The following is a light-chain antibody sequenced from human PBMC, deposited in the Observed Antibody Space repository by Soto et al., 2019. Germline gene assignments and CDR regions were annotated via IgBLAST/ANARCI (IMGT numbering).Light chain of an antibody. CDR3: QQSSTIPRT. V-gene: IGKV1-39*01. J-gene: IGKJ1*01. CDR1: RHIATY. Sequence: DIQMTQSPSALSASVGDRVTISCRSSRHIATYLNWYQHKPGKAPKLLVYAASTLQGGVPSRFSGSGSGTDFRLTISSLQPDDFATYYCQQSSTIPRTFGQGTKVDLK. CDR2: AAS.